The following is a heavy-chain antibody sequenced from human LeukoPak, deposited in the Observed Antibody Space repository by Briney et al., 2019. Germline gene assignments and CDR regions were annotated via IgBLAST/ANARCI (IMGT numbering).Heavy chain of an antibody. CDR2: INPNSGGT. V-gene: IGHV1-2*02. J-gene: IGHJ6*03. Sequence: ASVKVSCKASGYTFTGYYMHWVRQAPGQGLEWMGWINPNSGGTNYAQKFQGRVTMTRDTSISTAYMELSRLRSDDTAVYYCARGTSPGYYYYYMDVWGKGTTVTVSS. D-gene: IGHD1-14*01. CDR3: ARGTSPGYYYYYMDV. CDR1: GYTFTGYY.